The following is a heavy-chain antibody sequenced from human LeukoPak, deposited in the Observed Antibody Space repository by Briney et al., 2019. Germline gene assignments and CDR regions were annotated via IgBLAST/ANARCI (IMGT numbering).Heavy chain of an antibody. CDR2: INPSGGYT. V-gene: IGHV1-46*01. CDR1: GYTFTSYY. CDR3: ARATLSGSFYYFDF. D-gene: IGHD1-26*01. J-gene: IGHJ4*02. Sequence: PPASVKVSCKASGYTFTSYYIHWVRQAPGQGLEWMGIINPSGGYTSHAQKFQGRVTMTRDMSTSTVYMELSSLRSEDTAVYYCARATLSGSFYYFDFWGQGTLVTVSS.